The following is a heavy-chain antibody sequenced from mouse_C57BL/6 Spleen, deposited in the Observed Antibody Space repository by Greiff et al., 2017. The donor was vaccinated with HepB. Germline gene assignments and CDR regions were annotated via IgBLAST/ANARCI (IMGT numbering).Heavy chain of an antibody. Sequence: EVQLQQSGAELVRPGASVKLSCTASGFNIKDDYMHWVKQRPEQGLEWIGWIDPENGDTEYASKFQGKAPITADTSSNTAYLQLSSLTSEDTAVYYCTPYGSSLYWYFDVWGTGTTVTVSS. D-gene: IGHD1-1*01. CDR1: GFNIKDDY. V-gene: IGHV14-4*01. J-gene: IGHJ1*03. CDR2: IDPENGDT. CDR3: TPYGSSLYWYFDV.